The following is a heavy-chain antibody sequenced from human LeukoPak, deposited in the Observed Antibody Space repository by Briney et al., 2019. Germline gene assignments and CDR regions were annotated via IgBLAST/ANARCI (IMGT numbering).Heavy chain of an antibody. V-gene: IGHV4-39*01. D-gene: IGHD3-3*01. CDR2: VHYSGRT. J-gene: IGHJ3*02. CDR1: GGSISSRSYS. Sequence: SETLSLTCTVSGGSISSRSYSWAWVRQPPGRGLECIGSVHYSGRTYYNSSLKSRVVASIDTSKNQFSLKLRSVTAADTAVYYCARQDQSYDFWGGLVELGAFDIWGQGTMVTVSS. CDR3: ARQDQSYDFWGGLVELGAFDI.